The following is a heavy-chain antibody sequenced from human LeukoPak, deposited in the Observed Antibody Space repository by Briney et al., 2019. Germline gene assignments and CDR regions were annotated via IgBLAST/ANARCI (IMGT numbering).Heavy chain of an antibody. Sequence: ASVKVSCKASGGTFSSYAISWVRQPPGQGLEWVGWIGAYNGNTHYAQKLQGRITLTTDTSTSTAYLELRSLRSDDTAVYYCARDRTQEWVQLERERFVRLPVWWGQGTLVTVSS. CDR3: ARDRTQEWVQLERERFVRLPVW. CDR2: IGAYNGNT. D-gene: IGHD1-1*01. V-gene: IGHV1-18*01. J-gene: IGHJ4*02. CDR1: GGTFSSYA.